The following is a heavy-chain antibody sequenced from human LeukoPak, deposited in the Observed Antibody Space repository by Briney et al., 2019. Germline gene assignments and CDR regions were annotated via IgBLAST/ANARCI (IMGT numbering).Heavy chain of an antibody. J-gene: IGHJ4*02. CDR1: GFTFSSYW. CDR2: IKQDGSEK. Sequence: GGSLRLSCAASGFTFSSYWMSWVRQAPGKGLEWVANIKQDGSEKYYVDSVKDRFTISRDIAKNSLYLQMNSLRAEDTAVYYCARKGGGEWELLYYFDYWGQGTLVTVSS. CDR3: ARKGGGEWELLYYFDY. V-gene: IGHV3-7*01. D-gene: IGHD1-26*01.